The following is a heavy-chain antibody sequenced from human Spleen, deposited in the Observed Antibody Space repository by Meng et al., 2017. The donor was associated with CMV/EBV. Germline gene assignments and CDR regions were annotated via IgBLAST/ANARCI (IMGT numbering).Heavy chain of an antibody. CDR3: AKDLKDCSSTSCYFFTTRGLYGMDV. CDR1: GYTFISYY. CDR2: INPGAGST. Sequence: ASVKVSCKASGYTFISYYIHWVRQAPGQGLEWMGIINPGAGSTNYARKFQGRVSMTRDTSTSTVFMELSSLRSEDTAVYYCAKDLKDCSSTSCYFFTTRGLYGMDVWGQGTTVTVSS. D-gene: IGHD2-2*01. J-gene: IGHJ6*02. V-gene: IGHV1-46*01.